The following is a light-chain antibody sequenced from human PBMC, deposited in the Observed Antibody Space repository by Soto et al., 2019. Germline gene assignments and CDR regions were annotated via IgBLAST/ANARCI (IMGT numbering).Light chain of an antibody. CDR2: EDI. CDR1: SSDIGTYNH. V-gene: IGLV2-14*01. Sequence: QSALTQPASVSGSPGQSIAISCAGTSSDIGTYNHVSWYQQHPGKAPQLIIYEDINRPSGLSSRFSGSKSGNTASLTISGLQAEDAADYFCCSYTTSSTLVCGTGTKVTVL. J-gene: IGLJ1*01. CDR3: CSYTTSSTLV.